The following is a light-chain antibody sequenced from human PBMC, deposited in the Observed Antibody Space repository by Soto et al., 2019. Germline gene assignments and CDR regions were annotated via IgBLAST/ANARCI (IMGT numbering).Light chain of an antibody. CDR3: PEYGGSPFT. Sequence: IVLTQSPGTLCLSPGERATLSCRGSQSGKSSYLAWYQQKPGQAPRLLIYGASSRATGIPARFIGSGSGTVYTRTTRRLATEAVAVYYWPEYGGSPFTIGHWTKVDSK. CDR2: GAS. J-gene: IGKJ3*01. CDR1: QSGKSSY. V-gene: IGKV3-20*01.